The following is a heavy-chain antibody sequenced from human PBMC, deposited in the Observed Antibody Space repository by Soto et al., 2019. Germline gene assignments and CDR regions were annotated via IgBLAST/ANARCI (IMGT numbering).Heavy chain of an antibody. CDR2: ISYDGSNK. Sequence: PGGSLRLSCAASGFTFSSYAMHWVRQAPGKGLEWVAVISYDGSNKYYADSVKGRFTISRDNSKNTLYLQMNSLRAEDTAVYYCARERGGNGLPTGRWSWGQGTLVTVSS. CDR1: GFTFSSYA. CDR3: ARERGGNGLPTGRWS. J-gene: IGHJ5*02. D-gene: IGHD2-15*01. V-gene: IGHV3-30-3*01.